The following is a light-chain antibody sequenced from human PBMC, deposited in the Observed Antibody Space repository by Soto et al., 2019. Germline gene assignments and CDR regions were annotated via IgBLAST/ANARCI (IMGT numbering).Light chain of an antibody. CDR3: QQSYSSPPT. Sequence: IQMTQSPSSLSASVGDRVTLTCQASHDIRDHLNWYQQKPGKAPKLLIFAASSLQSGVPSRFSGSRSGPDFTLTISSLQPEDFATYYCQQSYSSPPTFGQGTKVDIK. CDR2: AAS. CDR1: HDIRDH. V-gene: IGKV1-39*01. J-gene: IGKJ1*01.